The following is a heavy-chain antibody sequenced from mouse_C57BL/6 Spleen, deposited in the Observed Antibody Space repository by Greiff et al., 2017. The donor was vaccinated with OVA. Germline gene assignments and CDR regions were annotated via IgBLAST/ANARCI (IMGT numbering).Heavy chain of an antibody. Sequence: EVQLQQSGPELVKPGASVKISCKASGYSFTGYYMNWVKQSPEKSLEWIGEINPSTGGTTYNQKFKAKATLTVDKSSSTAYMQLKSLTSEDSAVYYCARRTYGSSFDDWGKGTTLTVSS. CDR1: GYSFTGYY. CDR3: ARRTYGSSFDD. D-gene: IGHD1-1*01. J-gene: IGHJ2*01. CDR2: INPSTGGT. V-gene: IGHV1-42*01.